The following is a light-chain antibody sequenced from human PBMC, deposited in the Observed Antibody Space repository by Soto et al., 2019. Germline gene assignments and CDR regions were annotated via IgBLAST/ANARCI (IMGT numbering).Light chain of an antibody. V-gene: IGLV2-14*03. Sequence: QSSGTQPTAVSDSPGQSINISCTGTISDVGGSNFVSWYQQHPGKPPKLIIYDVANRPSGVSNRFSGSKSGSTASLIISRLQTEDEADYYCVSYKSSTTSAFGTGTKVTVL. J-gene: IGLJ1*01. CDR3: VSYKSSTTSA. CDR1: ISDVGGSNF. CDR2: DVA.